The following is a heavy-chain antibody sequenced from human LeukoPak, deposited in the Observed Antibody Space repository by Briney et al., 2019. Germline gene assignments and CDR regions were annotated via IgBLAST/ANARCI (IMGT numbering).Heavy chain of an antibody. Sequence: SVKVSCKASGGTFSSYAISWVRQAPGQGLEWMGGIIPIFGTANYAQKFQGRVTITADESTRTAYMELSSLRSEDTAIYFCARVGKPIADTAATVGRWFDPWGQGTLVTVSS. J-gene: IGHJ5*02. V-gene: IGHV1-69*13. CDR2: IIPIFGTA. CDR3: ARVGKPIADTAATVGRWFDP. D-gene: IGHD2-15*01. CDR1: GGTFSSYA.